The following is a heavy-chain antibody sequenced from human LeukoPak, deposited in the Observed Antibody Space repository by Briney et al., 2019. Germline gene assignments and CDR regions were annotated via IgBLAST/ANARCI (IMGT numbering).Heavy chain of an antibody. CDR3: ARDRHGSGSAHSFDP. D-gene: IGHD3-10*01. CDR1: GGSISSYY. Sequence: PSETLSLTCTVSGGSISSYYWSWIRQPPGKGLGWIGYIYYSGSTNYNPSLKSRVTISVDASKNQFSLKLSSVTAADTAVYYCARDRHGSGSAHSFDPWGQGTLVTVSS. J-gene: IGHJ5*02. V-gene: IGHV4-59*01. CDR2: IYYSGST.